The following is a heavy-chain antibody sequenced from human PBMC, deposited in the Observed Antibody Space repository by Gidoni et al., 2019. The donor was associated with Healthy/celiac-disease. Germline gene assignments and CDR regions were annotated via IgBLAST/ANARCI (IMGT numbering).Heavy chain of an antibody. D-gene: IGHD1-1*01. J-gene: IGHJ4*02. Sequence: QVQLVQSGAEEKKPGASVQVSCKASGYTFTSYAMHWVRQSPGQRLEWMGGINAGNGNTKYSQKFQGRVTITRDTSASTAYMELSSLRSEDAAVYYCATDLEKAMDYWGQGTLVTVSS. V-gene: IGHV1-3*05. CDR1: GYTFTSYA. CDR2: INAGNGNT. CDR3: ATDLEKAMDY.